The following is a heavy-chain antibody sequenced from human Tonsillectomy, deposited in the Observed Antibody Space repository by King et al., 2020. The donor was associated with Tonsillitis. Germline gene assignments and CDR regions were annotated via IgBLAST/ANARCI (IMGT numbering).Heavy chain of an antibody. D-gene: IGHD3-10*01. V-gene: IGHV1-69*04. CDR1: GGTFSNYA. CDR2: IIPILGIV. CDR3: AGGYFVSIAYHAH. J-gene: IGHJ4*02. Sequence: VQLVQSGAEVKKPGSSVKVSCKASGGTFSNYAITWVRQAPGQGLEWMGRIIPILGIVNYAQKFQGRVTITADKSTSTDYMELSSLRSEDTSVYYCAGGYFVSIAYHAHWGQGTLVTVSS.